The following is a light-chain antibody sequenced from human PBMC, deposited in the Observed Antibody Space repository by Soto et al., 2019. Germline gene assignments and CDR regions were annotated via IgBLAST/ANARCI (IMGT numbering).Light chain of an antibody. CDR3: QQRSNWPPWT. CDR2: DAS. CDR1: QSVSSY. Sequence: EIVLTQSPATLSLSPGERATLSCRASQSVSSYLAWYQQKPGQAPRLLIYDASNRATGIPARFSDSGSGTGFTLTISSLEPEAFALYYCQQRSNWPPWTFGQGTKVEIK. J-gene: IGKJ1*01. V-gene: IGKV3-11*01.